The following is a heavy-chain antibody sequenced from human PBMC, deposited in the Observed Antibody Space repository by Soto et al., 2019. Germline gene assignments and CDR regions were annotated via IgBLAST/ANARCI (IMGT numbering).Heavy chain of an antibody. V-gene: IGHV4-30-4*01. CDR1: GGSISSGDYY. CDR2: IYYSGST. J-gene: IGHJ4*02. D-gene: IGHD3-22*01. CDR3: ARGRSTMIVVVTHFDY. Sequence: PSETLSLTCTVSGGSISSGDYYWSWIRQPPGKGLEWIGYIYYSGSTYYNPSLKSRVTISVDTSKNQFSLKLSSVTAADTAVYYCARGRSTMIVVVTHFDYWGQGTLVTVSS.